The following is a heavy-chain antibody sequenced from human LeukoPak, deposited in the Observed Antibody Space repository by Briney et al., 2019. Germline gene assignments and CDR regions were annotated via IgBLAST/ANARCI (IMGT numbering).Heavy chain of an antibody. D-gene: IGHD3-10*01. CDR1: GYTFTSYF. Sequence: GASVKVSCKASGYTFTSYFMHCVRQAPGQGLEWMGIINPSDGSTSYAQKFQGRVTMTRDTSTSTVYMELSSLRSEDTDGYYCARSSLDGSGARYNYYGMDVWGQGTTVTVSS. CDR2: INPSDGST. J-gene: IGHJ6*02. V-gene: IGHV1-46*01. CDR3: ARSSLDGSGARYNYYGMDV.